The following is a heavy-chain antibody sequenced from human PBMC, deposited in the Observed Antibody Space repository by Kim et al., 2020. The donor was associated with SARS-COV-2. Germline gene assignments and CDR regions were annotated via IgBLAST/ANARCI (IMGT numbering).Heavy chain of an antibody. CDR2: ISYDGSNK. Sequence: GRSLRLSCAASGFTFSSYAMHWVRQAPGKGLEWVAVISYDGSNKYYADSVKGRFTISRDNSKNTLYLQMNSLRAEDTAVYYCARGWVATTPFDYWGQGTLVTGSS. CDR1: GFTFSSYA. V-gene: IGHV3-30*04. D-gene: IGHD5-12*01. CDR3: ARGWVATTPFDY. J-gene: IGHJ4*02.